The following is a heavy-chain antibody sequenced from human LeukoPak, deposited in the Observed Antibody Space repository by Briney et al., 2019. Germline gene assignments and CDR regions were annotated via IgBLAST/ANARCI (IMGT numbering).Heavy chain of an antibody. CDR2: IKQDGSEK. J-gene: IGHJ4*02. CDR1: GFTFSSYW. D-gene: IGHD6-19*01. V-gene: IGHV3-7*01. Sequence: GGSLRLSCAASGFTFSSYWMSWVRQAPGKGLEWVANIKQDGSEKYYVDSVKGRFTISRDNAKNSLYLQMNSLRAEDTAVYYCARDPSVAGTEYYFDYWGQGTLVTVSS. CDR3: ARDPSVAGTEYYFDY.